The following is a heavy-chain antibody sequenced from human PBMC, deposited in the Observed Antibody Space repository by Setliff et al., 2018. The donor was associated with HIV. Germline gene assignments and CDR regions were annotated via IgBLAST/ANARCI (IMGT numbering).Heavy chain of an antibody. V-gene: IGHV4-39*01. D-gene: IGHD4-4*01. J-gene: IGHJ6*03. CDR3: ARHDYSNYYSYYIDV. Sequence: PSETLSLTCTVSGGSISSSSHYWGWIRQPPGKGLEWIGSIYHSGSTHYNASLKSRVTISVDTSKNQFSLTLTSVTAADTAVYYCARHDYSNYYSYYIDVWGEGTMVTVSS. CDR1: GGSISSSSHY. CDR2: IYHSGST.